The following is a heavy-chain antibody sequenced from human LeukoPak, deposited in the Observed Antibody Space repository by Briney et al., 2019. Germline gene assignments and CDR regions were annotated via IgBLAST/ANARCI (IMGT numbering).Heavy chain of an antibody. CDR3: AKSSSSWYNHNGNLFDL. CDR2: IYYSGST. V-gene: IGHV4-39*01. Sequence: SETLSLNCTVSGGSISSSSYYWGWIRQPPGKRLQWIGSIYYSGSTYYNPSLKIRVTISVDTSKNQFSLKLTSLTAAYPPVYYRAKSSSSWYNHNGNLFDLWGQGPLVPVSS. D-gene: IGHD6-13*01. J-gene: IGHJ5*02. CDR1: GGSISSSSYY.